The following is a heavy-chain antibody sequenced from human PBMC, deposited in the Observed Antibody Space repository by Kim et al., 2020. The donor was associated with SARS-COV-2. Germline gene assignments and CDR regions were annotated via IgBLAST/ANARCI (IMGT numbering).Heavy chain of an antibody. D-gene: IGHD3-10*01. CDR2: T. CDR3: AGYFYAQAADY. V-gene: IGHV3-11*01. J-gene: IGHJ4*02. Sequence: TYYADTVKGRFTIPRNTVKNALYLQMNSLRAEDAAVYYCAGYFYAQAADYWGQGTLVTVSS.